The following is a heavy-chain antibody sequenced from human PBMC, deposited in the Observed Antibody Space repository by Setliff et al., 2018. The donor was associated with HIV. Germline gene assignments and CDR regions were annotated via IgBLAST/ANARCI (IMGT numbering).Heavy chain of an antibody. CDR2: INAGSGNT. Sequence: ASVKVSCKASGYSFSNFATHWVRQAPGQRLEWLGWINAGSGNTRYSQKFQDRLTITRDTSARTVYMELSSLKSEDTAVYYCARVRCSGANCFNWFDFWGQGTQVTVSS. D-gene: IGHD2-15*01. J-gene: IGHJ5*01. CDR3: ARVRCSGANCFNWFDF. CDR1: GYSFSNFA. V-gene: IGHV1-3*01.